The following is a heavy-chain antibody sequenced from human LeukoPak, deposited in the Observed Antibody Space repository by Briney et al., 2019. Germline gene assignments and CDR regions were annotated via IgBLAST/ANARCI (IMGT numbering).Heavy chain of an antibody. J-gene: IGHJ6*03. D-gene: IGHD2-21*01. CDR2: IYYSGST. CDR3: AREVEAYCGGDCYSPYYYYYYMDV. Sequence: SETLSLTCTVSGGSISSYYWSWIRQPPGKGLEWIGYIYYSGSTNYNPSLKSRVTISVDTSKNQFSLKLSSVTAADTAVYYCAREVEAYCGGDCYSPYYYYYYMDVWGKGTTVTVSS. CDR1: GGSISSYY. V-gene: IGHV4-59*01.